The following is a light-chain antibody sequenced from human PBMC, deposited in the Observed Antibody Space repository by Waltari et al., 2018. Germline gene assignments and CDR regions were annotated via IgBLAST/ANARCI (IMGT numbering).Light chain of an antibody. J-gene: IGKJ2*03. V-gene: IGKV1-27*01. CDR3: QHYYSSPYS. CDR1: QGITND. CDR2: EAS. Sequence: DIQMNQSLSSLSATVGDRVTITCRASQGITNDLAWYQQKPGETPKLLIYEASSLQSGIPSRFSGSGSGTDFTLTISSLQSEDFATYYCQHYYSSPYSFGQGTKVEIK.